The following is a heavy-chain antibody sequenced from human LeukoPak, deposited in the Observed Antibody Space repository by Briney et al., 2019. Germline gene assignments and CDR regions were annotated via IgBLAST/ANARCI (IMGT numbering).Heavy chain of an antibody. D-gene: IGHD6-13*01. J-gene: IGHJ5*02. CDR2: IIPIFGTA. Sequence: SVKVSCKASGGTFSSYAISWVRQAPGQGLEWMGGIIPIFGTANYAQKFQGRVTITADESTSTAYMELSSLRSEDTAVYYCARASAAAGNSLNWFDPWGQGTLVTVSS. V-gene: IGHV1-69*13. CDR1: GGTFSSYA. CDR3: ARASAAAGNSLNWFDP.